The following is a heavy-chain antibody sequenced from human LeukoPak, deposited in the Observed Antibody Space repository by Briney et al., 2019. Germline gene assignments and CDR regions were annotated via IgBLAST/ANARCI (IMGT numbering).Heavy chain of an antibody. V-gene: IGHV1-18*01. CDR2: ISAYNGNT. CDR1: GYTFTSYG. Sequence: GASVKVSCTASGYTFTSYGISWVRQAPGQGLEWMGWISAYNGNTNYAQKLQGRVTMTTDTSTSTAYMELRSLRSDDTAVYYCARDTAAGILTPLQHWGQGTLVTVSS. D-gene: IGHD6-13*01. CDR3: ARDTAAGILTPLQH. J-gene: IGHJ1*01.